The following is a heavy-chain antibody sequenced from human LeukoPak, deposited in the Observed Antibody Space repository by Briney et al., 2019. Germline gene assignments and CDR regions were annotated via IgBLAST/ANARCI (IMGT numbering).Heavy chain of an antibody. CDR2: INWNGGST. CDR3: ARSSGWYIYYFDY. Sequence: GGSLRLSCAASGFTFSDYYMSWVRQAPGKGLEWVSGINWNGGSTGYADSVKGRFTISRDNAKNSLYLQMNGLRAEDTAFYYCARSSGWYIYYFDYWGQGTLVTVSS. CDR1: GFTFSDYY. D-gene: IGHD6-19*01. J-gene: IGHJ4*02. V-gene: IGHV3-20*04.